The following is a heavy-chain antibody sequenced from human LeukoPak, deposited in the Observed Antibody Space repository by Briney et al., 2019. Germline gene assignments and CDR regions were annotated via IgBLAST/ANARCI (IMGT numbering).Heavy chain of an antibody. D-gene: IGHD5-18*01. J-gene: IGHJ3*02. Sequence: GGSLRLSCVASGFTLSDHSMDWVRQATGKGLEWVGRSRKRGNKYVTENAASVKGRFTISRDDSNNSLYLQMNSLRTEDTAVYYCAREGYNYGSDAFDIWGQGTMVTVSS. CDR2: SRKRGNKYVT. CDR3: AREGYNYGSDAFDI. CDR1: GFTLSDHS. V-gene: IGHV3-72*01.